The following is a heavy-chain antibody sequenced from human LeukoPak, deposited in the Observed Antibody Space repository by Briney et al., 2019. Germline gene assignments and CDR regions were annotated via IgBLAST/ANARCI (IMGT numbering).Heavy chain of an antibody. CDR2: FDPEDGET. D-gene: IGHD4-17*01. CDR1: GYTLTELS. V-gene: IGHV1-24*01. CDR3: AADLPTVTMYYFAY. Sequence: GASVKVSCKVSGYTLTELSMHWVRQAPGKGLEWMGGFDPEDGETIYAQKFQGRVTMTEDTSTHTAYMELSSLRSEDTAVYYCAADLPTVTMYYFAYWGQGTLVTVSS. J-gene: IGHJ4*02.